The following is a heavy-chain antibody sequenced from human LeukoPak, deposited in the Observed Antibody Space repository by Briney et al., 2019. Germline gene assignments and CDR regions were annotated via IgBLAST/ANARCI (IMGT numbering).Heavy chain of an antibody. D-gene: IGHD3-10*01. V-gene: IGHV3-48*03. Sequence: GGSLRLSCAASGFTFSSYEMNWVRQAPGKGLEWVSYISSSGSTTYYADSVKGRFTISRDNAKNSLYLQVNTLRADDTAVYYCAGSAPYGYFDYWGQGTLVTVSS. CDR3: AGSAPYGYFDY. J-gene: IGHJ4*02. CDR1: GFTFSSYE. CDR2: ISSSGSTT.